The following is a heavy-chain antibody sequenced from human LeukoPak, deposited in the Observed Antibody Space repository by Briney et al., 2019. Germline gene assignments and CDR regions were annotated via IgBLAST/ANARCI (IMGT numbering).Heavy chain of an antibody. J-gene: IGHJ5*02. D-gene: IGHD6-13*01. CDR1: GFTFSSYG. CDR2: IWYDGSNK. CDR3: ARDSSSWRSNWFDP. Sequence: PGGSLRLSCAASGFTFSSYGMHWVRQAPGKGLEWGAVIWYDGSNKYYADSVKGRFTISRDNSKNTLYLQMNSLRAEDTAVYYCARDSSSWRSNWFDPWGQGTLVTVSS. V-gene: IGHV3-33*01.